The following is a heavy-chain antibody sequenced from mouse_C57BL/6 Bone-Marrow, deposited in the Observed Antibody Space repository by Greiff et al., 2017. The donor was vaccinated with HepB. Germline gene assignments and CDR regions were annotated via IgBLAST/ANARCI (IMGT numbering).Heavy chain of an antibody. CDR3: ARFSLLLRYYYAMDY. Sequence: QVQLKESGAELAKPGASVKLSCKASGYTFTSYWMHWVKQRPGQGLEWIGYINPSSGYTKYNQKFKDKATLTAEKSSSTAYMQLSSLTYEDSAVYYCARFSLLLRYYYAMDYWGQGTSVTVSS. J-gene: IGHJ4*01. V-gene: IGHV1-7*01. CDR2: INPSSGYT. D-gene: IGHD1-1*01. CDR1: GYTFTSYW.